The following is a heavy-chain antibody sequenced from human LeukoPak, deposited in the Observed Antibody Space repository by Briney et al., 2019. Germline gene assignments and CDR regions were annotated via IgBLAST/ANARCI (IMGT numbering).Heavy chain of an antibody. Sequence: GGSLRLSCAASGFTFSSYAMSWVRQAPGKGLEWVSAISGSGGSTYYADSVKGRFTISRDNSKNTLYLQMNSLRAEDTAVYYCAKVRYGENYYYYYYMGVWGKGTTVTVSS. CDR3: AKVRYGENYYYYYYMGV. CDR2: ISGSGGST. D-gene: IGHD4/OR15-4a*01. J-gene: IGHJ6*03. CDR1: GFTFSSYA. V-gene: IGHV3-23*01.